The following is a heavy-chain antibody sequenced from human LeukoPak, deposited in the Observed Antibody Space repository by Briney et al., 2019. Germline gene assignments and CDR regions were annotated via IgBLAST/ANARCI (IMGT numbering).Heavy chain of an antibody. V-gene: IGHV4-59*01. CDR2: IYYSGST. CDR3: ARGDDYGLSYYYGMDV. Sequence: PSETLSLTCTVSGGSISSYYWSWIRQPPGKGLEWIGYIYYSGSTNHNPSLKSRVTISVDTSKSQFSLKLSSVTAADTAVYYCARGDDYGLSYYYGMDVWGQGTTVTVSS. J-gene: IGHJ6*02. CDR1: GGSISSYY. D-gene: IGHD4-17*01.